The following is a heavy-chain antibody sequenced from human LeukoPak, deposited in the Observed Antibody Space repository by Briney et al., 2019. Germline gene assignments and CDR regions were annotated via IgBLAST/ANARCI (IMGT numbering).Heavy chain of an antibody. J-gene: IGHJ6*02. D-gene: IGHD1-26*01. CDR3: ARDGSIRGYYYGMDV. Sequence: PSETLSLTCAVSDGSISSGGYSWSRIRQPPGKGLEWIGYIYHSGSTYYNPSLKSRVTISVDRSKNQFSLKLSSVTAADTAVYYCARDGSIRGYYYGMDVWGQGTTVTVSS. CDR1: DGSISSGGYS. V-gene: IGHV4-30-2*01. CDR2: IYHSGST.